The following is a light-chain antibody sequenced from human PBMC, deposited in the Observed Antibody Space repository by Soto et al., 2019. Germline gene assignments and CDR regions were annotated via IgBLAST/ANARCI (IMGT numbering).Light chain of an antibody. CDR3: QQYNSFS. CDR2: AAS. CDR1: QSLSSW. V-gene: IGKV1-5*01. Sequence: DIQMTQSPSTLSASVGDRVTITCRASQSLSSWGAWYQQKPGKAPKLLIYAASNLESGVPSRFSGSGSGTEFTLTISSLQPDDFATYYCQQYNSFSFGQGTKLEIK. J-gene: IGKJ2*01.